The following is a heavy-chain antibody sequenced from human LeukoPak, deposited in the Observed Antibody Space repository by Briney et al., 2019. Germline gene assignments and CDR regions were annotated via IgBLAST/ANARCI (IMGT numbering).Heavy chain of an antibody. CDR2: ISSSSSYI. CDR1: GFTFSSYS. D-gene: IGHD3-3*01. V-gene: IGHV3-21*01. Sequence: PGGSLRLSCAASGFTFSSYSMNWVRQAPGKGLEWVSSISSSSSYIYYADSVKGRFTISRDNAKNSLYLQMNSLRAEDTAVYYCPRGARGRFLEWFEHRDAFDIWTKGQWSPSLQ. J-gene: IGHJ3*02. CDR3: PRGARGRFLEWFEHRDAFDI.